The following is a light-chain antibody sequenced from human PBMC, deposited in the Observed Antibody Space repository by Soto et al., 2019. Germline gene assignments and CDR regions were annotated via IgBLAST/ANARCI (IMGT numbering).Light chain of an antibody. CDR1: QSISSW. CDR3: QQYNSYWT. Sequence: DIQMTQSPSTLSASVGERVTITCRASQSISSWLAWYQQKPGKAPKLLIYKASSLESGVPSRCSGSGSGTVFTLTISSLQPDEFATYYCQQYNSYWTFGQGTKVEIK. CDR2: KAS. J-gene: IGKJ1*01. V-gene: IGKV1-5*03.